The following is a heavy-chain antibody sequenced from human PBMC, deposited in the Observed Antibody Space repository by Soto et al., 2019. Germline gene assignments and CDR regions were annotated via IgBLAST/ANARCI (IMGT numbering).Heavy chain of an antibody. Sequence: SETLSLTCAVSGGSISSSSYYWGWIRQPPGKGLEWIGSIYYSGSTYYNPSLKSRVTISVDTSKNQFSLKLSSVTAADTAVYYCARLWADYYDSSGYLASYGMDVWGQGTTVTVSS. D-gene: IGHD3-22*01. V-gene: IGHV4-39*01. J-gene: IGHJ6*02. CDR1: GGSISSSSYY. CDR3: ARLWADYYDSSGYLASYGMDV. CDR2: IYYSGST.